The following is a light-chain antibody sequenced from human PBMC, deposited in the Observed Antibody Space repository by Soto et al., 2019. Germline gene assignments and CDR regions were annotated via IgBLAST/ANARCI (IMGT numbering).Light chain of an antibody. CDR3: QQRSN. CDR1: QSVSSY. J-gene: IGKJ4*01. Sequence: EIVLTQSPATLSLSPGERATLSCRASQSVSSYLAWYQQKPGQAPRLLIYDASNSATGIPARFSGSGSGTDFTLTISSLEPEDFAVYYCQQRSNFGGGTKVEIK. V-gene: IGKV3-11*01. CDR2: DAS.